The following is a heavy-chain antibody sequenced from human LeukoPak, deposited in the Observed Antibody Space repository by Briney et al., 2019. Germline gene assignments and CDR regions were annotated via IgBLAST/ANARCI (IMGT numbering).Heavy chain of an antibody. CDR3: ARSHYEFWSGPYWYFDL. J-gene: IGHJ2*01. D-gene: IGHD3-3*01. CDR2: ISAYNGNT. Sequence: ASVKVSCKASGYTFTSYGISWVRQAPGQGLEWMGWISAYNGNTNYAQKLQGRVTMTADTSTSTAYMEMRSLRSDDTAVYYCARSHYEFWSGPYWYFDLWGRGTLVTVSS. V-gene: IGHV1-18*01. CDR1: GYTFTSYG.